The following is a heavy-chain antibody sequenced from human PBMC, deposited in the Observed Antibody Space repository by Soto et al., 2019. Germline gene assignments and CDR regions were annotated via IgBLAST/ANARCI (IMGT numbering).Heavy chain of an antibody. Sequence: SETLSLTCTVSGGSISSSSYYWGWIRQPPGKGLEWIGSIYYSGSTYYNPSLKSRVTISVDTSKNQFSLKLSSVTAADTAVYYCARQRGTLGYCSSTSCHHNYYMDVWGKGTTVTVSS. J-gene: IGHJ6*03. CDR2: IYYSGST. CDR3: ARQRGTLGYCSSTSCHHNYYMDV. D-gene: IGHD2-2*01. V-gene: IGHV4-39*01. CDR1: GGSISSSSYY.